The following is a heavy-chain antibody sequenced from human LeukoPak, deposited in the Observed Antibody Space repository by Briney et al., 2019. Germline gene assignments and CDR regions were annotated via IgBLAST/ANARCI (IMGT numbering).Heavy chain of an antibody. CDR2: INAGNGNT. J-gene: IGHJ4*02. CDR3: AREVTTVTFFDY. V-gene: IGHV1-3*01. CDR1: GYTFTSYA. Sequence: DSVKVSCKASGYTFTSYAMHWVRQAPGQRLEWMGWINAGNGNTKYSQKFQGRVTITRDTSASTAYMELSSLRSEDTAVYYCAREVTTVTFFDYWGQGTLVTVSS. D-gene: IGHD4-17*01.